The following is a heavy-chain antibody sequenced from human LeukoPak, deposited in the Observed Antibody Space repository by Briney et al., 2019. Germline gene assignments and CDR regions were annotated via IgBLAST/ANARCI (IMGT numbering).Heavy chain of an antibody. Sequence: GGSLRLSCAASGFTFTAFGMSWVRQAPGRGLDWVAFIRYDGSIKYSADSVKGRFTISRDNSKNALYLQMDSLRADDTAVYYCAGVDAAMPDAFDIWGQGTTVTVSS. J-gene: IGHJ3*02. CDR1: GFTFTAFG. CDR3: AGVDAAMPDAFDI. D-gene: IGHD5-18*01. CDR2: IRYDGSIK. V-gene: IGHV3-30*02.